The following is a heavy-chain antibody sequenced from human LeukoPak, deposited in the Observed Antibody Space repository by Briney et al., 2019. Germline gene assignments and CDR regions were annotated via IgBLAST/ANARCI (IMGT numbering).Heavy chain of an antibody. CDR1: GFTFDDYA. D-gene: IGHD3-3*01. Sequence: PGRSLRLSCAASGFTFDDYAMHWVRQAPGKGLEWVSGISWNSGSIGYADSVKGRFTISRDNAKNSLYLQMNSLRAEDTALYYCAKGRANYDFWSGIDYWGQGTLVTVSS. CDR2: ISWNSGSI. CDR3: AKGRANYDFWSGIDY. J-gene: IGHJ4*02. V-gene: IGHV3-9*01.